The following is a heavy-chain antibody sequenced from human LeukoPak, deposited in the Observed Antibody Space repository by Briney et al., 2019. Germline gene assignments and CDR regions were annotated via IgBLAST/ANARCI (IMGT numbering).Heavy chain of an antibody. Sequence: GGSLRLSCAASGFTFSSYSMNWVRQAPGKGLEWVAFIRYDGSNKYYADSVKGRFTISRDNSKNTLYLQMNSLRAEDTAVYYCAKDQDPTIFGAGHGPFDYWGQGTLVTVSS. CDR2: IRYDGSNK. J-gene: IGHJ4*02. D-gene: IGHD3-3*01. CDR3: AKDQDPTIFGAGHGPFDY. V-gene: IGHV3-30*02. CDR1: GFTFSSYS.